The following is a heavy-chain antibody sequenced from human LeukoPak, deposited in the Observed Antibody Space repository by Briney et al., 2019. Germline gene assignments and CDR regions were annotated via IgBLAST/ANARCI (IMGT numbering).Heavy chain of an antibody. CDR2: IYYSGST. J-gene: IGHJ4*02. V-gene: IGHV4-59*01. CDR3: ARDQAVAGIGIDY. D-gene: IGHD6-19*01. Sequence: SETLSLTCTVSGGSIRSYYWSWIRQPPGKGLEWIGYIYYSGSTNYNPSLKSRVTISVDTSKNQFSLKLSPVTAADTAVYYCARDQAVAGIGIDYWGQGNLVTVSS. CDR1: GGSIRSYY.